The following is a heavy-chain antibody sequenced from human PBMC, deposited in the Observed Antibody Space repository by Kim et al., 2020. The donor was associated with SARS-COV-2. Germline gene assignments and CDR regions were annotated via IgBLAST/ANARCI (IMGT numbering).Heavy chain of an antibody. CDR3: ARTTADKQYYYYYYGMDV. CDR2: IFYTGDR. V-gene: IGHV4-39*01. D-gene: IGHD6-13*01. CDR1: GGSISSSDYY. J-gene: IGHJ6*02. Sequence: SETLSLTCTVSGGSISSSDYYWGWIRQPPGKGLEWIGNIFYTGDRYYNPSLKSRVTMSVDTSKNQFSLNLSSVTAEDTAVYYCARTTADKQYYYYYYGMDVGGQGTTVTVSS.